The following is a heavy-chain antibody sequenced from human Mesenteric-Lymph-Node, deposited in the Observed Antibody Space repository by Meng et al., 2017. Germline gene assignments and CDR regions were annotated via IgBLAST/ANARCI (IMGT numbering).Heavy chain of an antibody. CDR3: ARDMRMAGTYYYGMDV. D-gene: IGHD6-19*01. Sequence: GESLKISCAASGFTFSTCWMSWVRQTPGKGLEWLSHISNGGSLMEYADSVKGRFTISRHNSKNTLYLQMNSLRAEDTAVYYCARDMRMAGTYYYGMDVWGQGTTVTVSS. J-gene: IGHJ6*02. V-gene: IGHV3-48*01. CDR2: ISNGGSLM. CDR1: GFTFSTCW.